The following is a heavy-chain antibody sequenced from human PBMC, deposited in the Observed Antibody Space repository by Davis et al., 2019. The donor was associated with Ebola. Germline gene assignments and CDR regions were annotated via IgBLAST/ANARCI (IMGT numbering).Heavy chain of an antibody. Sequence: MPSETLSLTCTVSGGSISSGGYYRSWIRQHPGKGLEWIGYIYYSGSTYYNPSLKSRVTISVDTSKNQFSLKLSSVTAADTAVYYCASLRLYLGAFDIWGQGTMVTVSS. V-gene: IGHV4-31*03. CDR3: ASLRLYLGAFDI. CDR2: IYYSGST. D-gene: IGHD2-21*02. CDR1: GGSISSGGYY. J-gene: IGHJ3*02.